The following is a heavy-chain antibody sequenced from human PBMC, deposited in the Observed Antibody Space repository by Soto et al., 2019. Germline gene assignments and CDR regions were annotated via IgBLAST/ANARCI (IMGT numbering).Heavy chain of an antibody. V-gene: IGHV1-69*12. J-gene: IGHJ6*02. Sequence: QVQLVQSGAEVKKPGSSVKVSCKASGGTFSSYAISWVRQAPGQGLEWMGGIIPIFGTANYAQKVQGRVTSTADESESKAYLELRSLRSEDTAVYYCARVGDTYYYGSGSYIGQNYYYGMDVWGQGTTVTVSS. D-gene: IGHD3-10*01. CDR3: ARVGDTYYYGSGSYIGQNYYYGMDV. CDR1: GGTFSSYA. CDR2: IIPIFGTA.